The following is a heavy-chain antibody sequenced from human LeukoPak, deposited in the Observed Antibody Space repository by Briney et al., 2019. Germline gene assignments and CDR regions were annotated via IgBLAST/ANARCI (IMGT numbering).Heavy chain of an antibody. Sequence: GGSLRLSCAASGFTFRNYAMSWVRQAPGRRLEWVSSISGSGGNTYYADSVKGRFSISRDNSKNTLSLQMNSLRAEDTAIYYCAKEDLVVLAATGNGFDIWGQGTMVTVSS. V-gene: IGHV3-23*01. CDR2: ISGSGGNT. CDR1: GFTFRNYA. D-gene: IGHD2-15*01. J-gene: IGHJ3*02. CDR3: AKEDLVVLAATGNGFDI.